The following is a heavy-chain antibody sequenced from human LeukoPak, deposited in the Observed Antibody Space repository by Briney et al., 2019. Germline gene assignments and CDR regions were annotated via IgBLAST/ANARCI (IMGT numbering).Heavy chain of an antibody. J-gene: IGHJ4*02. CDR3: TTRKYYGSGSYFDY. CDR2: IKSKTDGGTT. D-gene: IGHD3-10*01. Sequence: GGSLRLSCAASGFTFSNAWMSWVRQAPGKGLEWVGRIKSKTDGGTTDYAAPVKGRFTISRDDSKNTLYLQMNSLKTEDTAVYYCTTRKYYGSGSYFDYWGQGTLVTVSS. V-gene: IGHV3-15*01. CDR1: GFTFSNAW.